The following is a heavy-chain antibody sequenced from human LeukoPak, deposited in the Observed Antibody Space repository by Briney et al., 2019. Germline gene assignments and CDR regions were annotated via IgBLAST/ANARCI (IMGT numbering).Heavy chain of an antibody. CDR1: GYTLTELS. Sequence: ASVKVSCKVSGYTLTELSMHWVRQAPGKGLEWMGGFDPEDGETIYAQKFQGRVTMTEDTSTDTAYMELSSLRSEDTAVYYCATPHSGSYHHAFDIWGQGTMVTVSS. D-gene: IGHD1-26*01. J-gene: IGHJ3*02. CDR3: ATPHSGSYHHAFDI. V-gene: IGHV1-24*01. CDR2: FDPEDGET.